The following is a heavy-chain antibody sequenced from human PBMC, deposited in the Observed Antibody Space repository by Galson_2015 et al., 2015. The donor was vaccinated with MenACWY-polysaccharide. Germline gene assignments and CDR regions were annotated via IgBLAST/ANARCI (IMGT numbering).Heavy chain of an antibody. Sequence: SLRLSCAASGFTFSHYGMHWVRQAPGKGLEWVAVIWYDGSNKYYADSVNGRFTISRDNSKNTLYLQMNSLRAEDTAMYYCVRDAGGIAAAGTKGWFDPWGQGILVTVSS. CDR2: IWYDGSNK. CDR1: GFTFSHYG. J-gene: IGHJ5*02. D-gene: IGHD6-25*01. V-gene: IGHV3-33*01. CDR3: VRDAGGIAAAGTKGWFDP.